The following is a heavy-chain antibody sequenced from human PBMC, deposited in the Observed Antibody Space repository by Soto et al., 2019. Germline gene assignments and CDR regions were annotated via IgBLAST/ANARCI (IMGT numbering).Heavy chain of an antibody. CDR3: ATTKASNIGGDSRYYDYAMDV. J-gene: IGHJ6*02. Sequence: QVQLQESGPGLVKPSGTLSLTCAVSGGSISSTNWWSWVRQPPGKGLEWIGEMYHSGSTNYNPSLKSRLSIAAGKSNNRFSLRLSSVTAADTAVYYWATTKASNIGGDSRYYDYAMDVWGQGTTVTV. V-gene: IGHV4-4*02. CDR2: MYHSGST. CDR1: GGSISSTNW. D-gene: IGHD1-26*01.